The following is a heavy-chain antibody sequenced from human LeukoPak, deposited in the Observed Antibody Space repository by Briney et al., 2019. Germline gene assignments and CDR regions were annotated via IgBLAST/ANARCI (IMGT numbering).Heavy chain of an antibody. J-gene: IGHJ3*02. CDR2: IDGHSGII. D-gene: IGHD3-3*01. CDR3: ARTYDFGRGPPGDAFDN. CDR1: GFTFSSYA. V-gene: IGHV3-48*01. Sequence: PGGSLRLSCAASGFTFSSYAMSWVRQAPGKGLEWVSYIDGHSGIIYYADSVQGRFTISRDNAKDSVFLQMNGLRVDDTAVYYCARTYDFGRGPPGDAFDNWGQGTLVTVPS.